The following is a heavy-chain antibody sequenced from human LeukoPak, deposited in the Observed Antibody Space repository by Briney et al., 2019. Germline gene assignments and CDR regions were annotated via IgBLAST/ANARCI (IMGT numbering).Heavy chain of an antibody. CDR1: GFRFSRYN. CDR3: ARDLPGTPIDY. J-gene: IGHJ4*02. CDR2: ITAGSENR. V-gene: IGHV3-21*01. Sequence: GGSLRLSCEPSGFRFSRYNMNWVRPTPGRGLEWVSTITAGSENRYYADSLKGRFTITRDDVKNSLYLQMNSLRVEDTAMYFCARDLPGTPIDYWGQGTLVTVSS. D-gene: IGHD1-14*01.